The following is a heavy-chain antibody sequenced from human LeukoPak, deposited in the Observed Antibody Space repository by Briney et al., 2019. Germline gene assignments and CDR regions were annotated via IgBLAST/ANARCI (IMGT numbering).Heavy chain of an antibody. J-gene: IGHJ6*02. CDR2: ISYDGSNK. CDR3: ARAAGGSGWYFGVYYYYGMDV. Sequence: GGSLRLSCAASGFTFSNYAMHWVRQAPGKGLEWVAVISYDGSNKYYADSVKGRFTISRDNSKNTLYLQMNSLRAEDTAVYYCARAAGGSGWYFGVYYYYGMDVWGQGTTVTVSS. D-gene: IGHD6-19*01. CDR1: GFTFSNYA. V-gene: IGHV3-30-3*01.